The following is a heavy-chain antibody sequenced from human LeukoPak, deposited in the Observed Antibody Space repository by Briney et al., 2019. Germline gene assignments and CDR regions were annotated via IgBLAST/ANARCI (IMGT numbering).Heavy chain of an antibody. CDR3: ARNVHRYYFDY. J-gene: IGHJ4*02. D-gene: IGHD1-1*01. CDR2: IYYSGST. Sequence: SETLSLTCTVSGGSISSSSYYWGWIRQPPGKGLEWIGSIYYSGSTYYNPSLKSRVTISVDTSKNQFSLKLSSVTAADTAVYYCARNVHRYYFDYWGQGTLVTVSS. V-gene: IGHV4-39*01. CDR1: GGSISSSSYY.